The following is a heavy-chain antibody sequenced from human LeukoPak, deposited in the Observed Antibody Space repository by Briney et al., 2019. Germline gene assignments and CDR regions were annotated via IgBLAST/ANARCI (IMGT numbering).Heavy chain of an antibody. V-gene: IGHV3-43*02. D-gene: IGHD6-13*01. Sequence: PGGSLRLSCSASGFTFSSYAMHWVRQAPGKGLEWVSLISGDGGSTYYADSVKGRFTISRDNSKNSLYLQMNSLRTEDTALYYCAKHVAAAGTPLPDYWGQGTLVTVSS. CDR3: AKHVAAAGTPLPDY. CDR2: ISGDGGST. CDR1: GFTFSSYA. J-gene: IGHJ4*02.